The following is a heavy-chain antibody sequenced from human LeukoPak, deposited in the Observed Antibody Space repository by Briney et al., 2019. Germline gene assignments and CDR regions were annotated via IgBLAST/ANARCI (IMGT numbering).Heavy chain of an antibody. CDR2: IYYSGST. Sequence: SETLSLTCTVSGGSISSYCWSWIRQPPGKGLEWIGYIYYSGSTNYNPSLKSRFTISVDTSKNQFSLKLSSVTAADTAVYYCARTQGVQWELPNWYFDLWGRGTLVTVSS. CDR3: ARTQGVQWELPNWYFDL. CDR1: GGSISSYC. J-gene: IGHJ2*01. D-gene: IGHD1-26*01. V-gene: IGHV4-59*01.